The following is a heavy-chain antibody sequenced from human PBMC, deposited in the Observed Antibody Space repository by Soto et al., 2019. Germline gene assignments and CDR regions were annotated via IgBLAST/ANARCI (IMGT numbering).Heavy chain of an antibody. D-gene: IGHD3-10*01. CDR1: GGTFTSDT. V-gene: IGHV1-69*08. Sequence: QVQLVQSGPEVKKSGSSVKVSCKLSGGTFTSDTISWLRRAPGQGLEWMGRIIPILGTGNYAQKFQGRITITEDKSTNTGYMELSSLTSEDTAIYYCAREKGSYNMGTFPFYYMDVWGNGTTVTVSS. CDR3: AREKGSYNMGTFPFYYMDV. J-gene: IGHJ6*03. CDR2: IIPILGTG.